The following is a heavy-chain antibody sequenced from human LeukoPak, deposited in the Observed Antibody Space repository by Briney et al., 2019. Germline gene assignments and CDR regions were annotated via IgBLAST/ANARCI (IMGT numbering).Heavy chain of an antibody. D-gene: IGHD6-13*01. CDR2: IYYSGST. Sequence: PSETLSLTCTVSGGSISSYYWSWIRQPPGKGLEWIGYIYYSGSTNYNPSLKSRVTISVDTSKNQFSLKLSSVTAADTAVYCARVGNSWPHYYFDSWGRGTLVTVSS. V-gene: IGHV4-59*01. J-gene: IGHJ4*02. CDR3: ARVGNSWPHYYFDS. CDR1: GGSISSYY.